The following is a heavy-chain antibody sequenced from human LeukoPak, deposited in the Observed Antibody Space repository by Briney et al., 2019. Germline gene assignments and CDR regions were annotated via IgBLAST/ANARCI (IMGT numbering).Heavy chain of an antibody. CDR3: ARIDYATFDC. CDR1: GGSINSYY. Sequence: PSETLSLTCTVSGGSINSYYWSWIRQPPGRGLECIGDIYYSGSTIYNPSLKSRVTISVDTSKNQFSLNLRSVTAADTAVYYCARIDYATFDCWGPGTLVTVSS. D-gene: IGHD3-16*01. V-gene: IGHV4-59*01. J-gene: IGHJ4*02. CDR2: IYYSGST.